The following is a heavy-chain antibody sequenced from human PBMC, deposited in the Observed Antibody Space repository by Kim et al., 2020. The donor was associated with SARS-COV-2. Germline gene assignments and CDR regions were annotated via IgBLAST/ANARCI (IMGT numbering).Heavy chain of an antibody. V-gene: IGHV1-8*01. CDR3: TRDFYGSGSSRGY. Sequence: ASVKVSCKASGYTFIDYDINWVRQATGQGLEWMGWMNSNSGNTGYAQKFQGRVSMTRDTSISTAYMELSSLTSEDTAVYFCTRDFYGSGSSRGYWGQGTLVTVSS. CDR2: MNSNSGNT. D-gene: IGHD3-10*01. J-gene: IGHJ4*02. CDR1: GYTFIDYD.